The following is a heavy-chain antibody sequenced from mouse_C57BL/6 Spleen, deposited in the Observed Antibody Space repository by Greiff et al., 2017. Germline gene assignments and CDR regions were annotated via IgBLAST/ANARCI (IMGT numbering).Heavy chain of an antibody. J-gene: IGHJ4*01. CDR3: ARSQLTGTLSYAMDY. D-gene: IGHD4-1*01. CDR1: GYSFTDYN. Sequence: LVESGPELVKPGASVKISCKASGYSFTDYNMNWVKQSNGKSLEWIGVINPNYGTTSYNQKFKGKATLTVDQSSSTAYMQLNSLTSEDSAVYYCARSQLTGTLSYAMDYWGQGTSVTVSS. V-gene: IGHV1-39*01. CDR2: INPNYGTT.